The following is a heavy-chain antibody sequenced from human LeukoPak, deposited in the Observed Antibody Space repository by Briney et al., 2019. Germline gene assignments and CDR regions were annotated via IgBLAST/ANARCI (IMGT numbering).Heavy chain of an antibody. CDR3: ARAPYGGKHPDY. J-gene: IGHJ4*02. CDR1: GGSFSGYY. Sequence: SETLSLTCAVYGGSFSGYYWSWIRQPPGKGLEWIGEINHSGSTNYNPSLKSRVTISVDTSKNQFSLKLSSVTAADTAVYYCARAPYGGKHPDYWGQGTLVTVSS. CDR2: INHSGST. V-gene: IGHV4-34*01. D-gene: IGHD4-23*01.